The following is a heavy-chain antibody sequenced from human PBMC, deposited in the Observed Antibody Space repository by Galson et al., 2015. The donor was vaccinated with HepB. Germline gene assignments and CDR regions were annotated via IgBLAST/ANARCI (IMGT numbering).Heavy chain of an antibody. V-gene: IGHV1-2*02. Sequence: SVKVSCKASGYTFTSYYMHWVRQAPGQGLEWMGWINPNSGGTNYAQKFQGRVTMTRDTSISTAYMELSRLRSDDTAVYYCASSGLLDAAYYYYYYMDVWGKGTTVTVSS. J-gene: IGHJ6*03. CDR2: INPNSGGT. D-gene: IGHD3-22*01. CDR3: ASSGLLDAAYYYYYYMDV. CDR1: GYTFTSYY.